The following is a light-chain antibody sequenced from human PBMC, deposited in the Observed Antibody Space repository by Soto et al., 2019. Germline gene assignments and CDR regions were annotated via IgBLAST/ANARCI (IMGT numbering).Light chain of an antibody. CDR1: QDIGGR. V-gene: IGKV1-12*01. CDR3: QQYNDWPPIT. J-gene: IGKJ5*01. Sequence: DIQMTQSPSSVSASVGDRITITCRASQDIGGRLAWYQQRPGKAPKLLIYEASIFESGVPSRFSGSGSGTEFTLTISSLQSEDFAVYYCQQYNDWPPITFGQGTRLEIK. CDR2: EAS.